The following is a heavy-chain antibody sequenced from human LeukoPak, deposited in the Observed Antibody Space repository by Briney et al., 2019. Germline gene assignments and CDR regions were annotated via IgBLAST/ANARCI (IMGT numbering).Heavy chain of an antibody. CDR3: ALPSSGMWDYMDV. D-gene: IGHD3-22*01. Sequence: SETLSLTCAVYGGSFSDYYWSWIRQPPGKGLECIGEINDSGSTNSNPSLKSRVTISVDTSKNQFSLQLSSVTAADTAVYYCALPSSGMWDYMDVWGKGTTFTVSS. CDR2: INDSGST. CDR1: GGSFSDYY. J-gene: IGHJ6*03. V-gene: IGHV4-34*01.